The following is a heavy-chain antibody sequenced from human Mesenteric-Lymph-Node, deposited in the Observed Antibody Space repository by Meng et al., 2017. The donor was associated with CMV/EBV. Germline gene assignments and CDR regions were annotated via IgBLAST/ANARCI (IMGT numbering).Heavy chain of an antibody. CDR2: INTITGDP. CDR3: ARDLTAAGYFDY. Sequence: TASWYRFPSSAIIWVRQAPGLRLEWMGWINTITGDPTYARGFTGRFVFSLDTSVSTAYLQISSLKGEDTAVYYCARDLTAAGYFDYWGQGTLVTVSS. V-gene: IGHV7-4-1*02. CDR1: WYRFPSSA. D-gene: IGHD6-13*01. J-gene: IGHJ4*02.